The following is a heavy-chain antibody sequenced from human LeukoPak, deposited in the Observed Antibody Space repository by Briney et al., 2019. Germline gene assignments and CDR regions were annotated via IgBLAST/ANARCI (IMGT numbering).Heavy chain of an antibody. CDR2: IRQDGSQK. V-gene: IGHV3-7*01. CDR3: ARESGSVTSEVDFDY. D-gene: IGHD4-17*01. Sequence: GGSLRLSCAASGFAFSSYWMSWVRQAPGKGLEWVATIRQDGSQKYYVDSVKGRFTISRDNAKNSLYLQMNSLRAEDTAVYYCARESGSVTSEVDFDYWGQGTLVTVSS. CDR1: GFAFSSYW. J-gene: IGHJ4*02.